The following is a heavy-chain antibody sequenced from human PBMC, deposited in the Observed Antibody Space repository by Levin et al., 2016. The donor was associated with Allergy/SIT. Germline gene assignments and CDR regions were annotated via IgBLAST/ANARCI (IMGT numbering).Heavy chain of an antibody. Sequence: SETLSLTCTVSGGSISSSSYYWGWIRQPPGKGLEWIGSIYYSGSTYYNPSLKSRVTISVDTSKNQFSLKLSSVTAADTAVYYCARGIGYDFWSGYSQGWFDPWGQGTLVTVSS. CDR1: GGSISSSSYY. J-gene: IGHJ5*02. D-gene: IGHD3-3*01. V-gene: IGHV4-39*01. CDR2: IYYSGST. CDR3: ARGIGYDFWSGYSQGWFDP.